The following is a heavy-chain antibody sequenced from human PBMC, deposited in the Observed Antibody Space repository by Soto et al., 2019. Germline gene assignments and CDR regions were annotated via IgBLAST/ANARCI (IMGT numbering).Heavy chain of an antibody. CDR3: AKDPTSLYGSGSYSFYYYYGMDV. J-gene: IGHJ6*02. Sequence: GGSLRLSCAASGFTFSSYAMSWVRQAPGKGLEWVSAISGSGGSTYYADSVKGRFTISRDNSKNTLYLQMNSLRAEDTAVYYCAKDPTSLYGSGSYSFYYYYGMDVWGQGTTVTVSS. D-gene: IGHD3-10*01. CDR1: GFTFSSYA. CDR2: ISGSGGST. V-gene: IGHV3-23*01.